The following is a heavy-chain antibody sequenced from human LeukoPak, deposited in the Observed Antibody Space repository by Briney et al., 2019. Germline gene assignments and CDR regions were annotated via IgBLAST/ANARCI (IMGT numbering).Heavy chain of an antibody. CDR3: ARGIASSRSVAIDL. CDR2: LSGDGSTT. D-gene: IGHD6-13*01. Sequence: GGSLRLSCAASEFPFSSHWMYWVRQAPGKGLVWVARLSGDGSTTRHADSVKGRFTISRDNAKSTLYLQMDSLRVEDTALYYCARGIASSRSVAIDLWGRGTLVVVST. J-gene: IGHJ5*02. CDR1: EFPFSSHW. V-gene: IGHV3-74*01.